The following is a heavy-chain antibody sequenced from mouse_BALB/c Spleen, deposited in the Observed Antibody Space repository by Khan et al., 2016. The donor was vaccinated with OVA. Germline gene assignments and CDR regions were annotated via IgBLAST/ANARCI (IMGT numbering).Heavy chain of an antibody. Sequence: VQLKESGGDLMKPGGSLKLSCAASGFTFSTYGMSWVRQTPDKSLEWVATINSGGYYTYYPDSVQGRFTVSRNNARNTLYLQMSSLKSEDTAMYYCASHLTGSFAYWGRGTLVTVSA. CDR2: INSGGYYT. CDR1: GFTFSTYG. J-gene: IGHJ3*01. V-gene: IGHV5-6*01. CDR3: ASHLTGSFAY. D-gene: IGHD4-1*01.